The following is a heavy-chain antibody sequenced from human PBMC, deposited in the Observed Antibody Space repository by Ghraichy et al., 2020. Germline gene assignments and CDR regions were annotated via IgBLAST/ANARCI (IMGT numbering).Heavy chain of an antibody. V-gene: IGHV3-7*01. J-gene: IGHJ4*02. CDR3: ARGSIGARPVGAIDY. CDR2: INRDGTEK. Sequence: GGSLRLSCAASGFTFSSYWMTWARQAPGKGLEWVANINRDGTEKNYVDSVKGRFTISRDNAKTSLYLQMDSLRAEDTAVFYCARGSIGARPVGAIDYWGQGPLVTVSS. D-gene: IGHD6-6*01. CDR1: GFTFSSYW.